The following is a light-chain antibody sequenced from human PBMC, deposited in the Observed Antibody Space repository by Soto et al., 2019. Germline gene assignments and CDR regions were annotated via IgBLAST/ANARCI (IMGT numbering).Light chain of an antibody. V-gene: IGKV1-17*01. CDR3: LQHNSYPPT. Sequence: DIQMTQSPSSLSASVGDRVIITCRASQGIRNDLGWYQQKPGKAPKRLIYAASSLQSGVPSRFXXXGXXXXXXXXIXXXXPXDFXTYYXLQHNSYPPTFGQGTKVEIK. CDR1: QGIRND. J-gene: IGKJ1*01. CDR2: AAS.